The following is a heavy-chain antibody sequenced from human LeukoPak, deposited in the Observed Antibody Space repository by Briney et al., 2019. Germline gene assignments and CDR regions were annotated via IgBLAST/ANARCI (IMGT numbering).Heavy chain of an antibody. CDR3: AKDFRYGVPDY. V-gene: IGHV3-33*06. CDR1: GFTFSSYG. Sequence: GRSLRLSCAASGFTFSSYGMHWVRQAPGKGLEWVAVIWYDGSNKYYADSVKGRFTISRDNSKNTLYLQMNSLRAEDTAVYYCAKDFRYGVPDYRGQGTLVTVSS. D-gene: IGHD4-17*01. CDR2: IWYDGSNK. J-gene: IGHJ4*02.